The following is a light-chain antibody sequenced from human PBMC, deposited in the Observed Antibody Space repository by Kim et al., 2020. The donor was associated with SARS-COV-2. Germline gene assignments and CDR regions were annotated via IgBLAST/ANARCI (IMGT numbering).Light chain of an antibody. CDR1: SSDVGDKY. CDR2: DVT. J-gene: IGLJ3*02. CDR3: CSYAGGYTWV. Sequence: QSALTQPRSVSGSPGQSVTISCTGTSSDVGDKYVSWYQHHPGKAPKLIIYDVTKRPSGVPDRFSGSKSGNMASLTISGLQAEDEADYYCCSYAGGYTWVFAGGTKVTVL. V-gene: IGLV2-11*01.